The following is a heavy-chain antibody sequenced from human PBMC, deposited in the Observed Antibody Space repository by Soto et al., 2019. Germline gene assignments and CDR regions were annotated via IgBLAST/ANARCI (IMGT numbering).Heavy chain of an antibody. Sequence: ASETLSLTCTVSGGSISSGGYYWSWIRQHPGKGLEWIGYIYYSGSTYYNPSLKSRVTISVDTSKNQFSLKLSSVTAADTAVYYCARDLDYGGNPGDFDLWGRGTLVTVSS. J-gene: IGHJ2*01. V-gene: IGHV4-31*03. CDR2: IYYSGST. CDR1: GGSISSGGYY. D-gene: IGHD4-17*01. CDR3: ARDLDYGGNPGDFDL.